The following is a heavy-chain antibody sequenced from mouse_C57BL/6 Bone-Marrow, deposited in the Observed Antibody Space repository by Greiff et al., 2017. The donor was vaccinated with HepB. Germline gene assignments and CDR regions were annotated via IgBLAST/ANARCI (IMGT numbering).Heavy chain of an antibody. CDR3: TSYYSNLWYFDY. V-gene: IGHV14-4*01. Sequence: EVQLQQSGAELVRPGASVKLSCTASGFNIKDDYMHWVKQRPEQGLEWIGWIDPENGDTEYASKFQGKATITADTSSNTAYLQLSSLTSEDTAVYYCTSYYSNLWYFDYWGQGTTLTVSS. CDR1: GFNIKDDY. CDR2: IDPENGDT. J-gene: IGHJ2*01. D-gene: IGHD2-5*01.